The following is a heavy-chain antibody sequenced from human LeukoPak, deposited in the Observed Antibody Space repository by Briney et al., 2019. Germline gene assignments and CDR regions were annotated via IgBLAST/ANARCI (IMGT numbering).Heavy chain of an antibody. CDR2: IWYDGSNR. Sequence: GGSLRLSCAASGFTFSSYGMHWVRQAPGKGLEWVAVIWYDGSNRYYADSVKGRFTISRDNSKNTLYLQMNSLRAEDTAVYYCARYYYGSGSYGMDVWGQGTTVTVSS. J-gene: IGHJ6*02. D-gene: IGHD3-10*01. V-gene: IGHV3-33*01. CDR3: ARYYYGSGSYGMDV. CDR1: GFTFSSYG.